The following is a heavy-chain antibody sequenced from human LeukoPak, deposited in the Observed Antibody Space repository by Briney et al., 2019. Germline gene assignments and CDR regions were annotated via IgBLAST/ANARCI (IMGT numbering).Heavy chain of an antibody. CDR1: GGSISSSSYY. CDR3: ARGPLNYDFWSGYYDTWFDP. Sequence: SETLSLTCTVSGGSISSSSYYWGWIRQPPGKGLEWIGSIYYSGSTYYNPSLKSRVTISVDTSKNQFSLKLSSVTAADTAVYFCARGPLNYDFWSGYYDTWFDPWGQGALVTVSS. V-gene: IGHV4-39*01. CDR2: IYYSGST. D-gene: IGHD3-3*01. J-gene: IGHJ5*02.